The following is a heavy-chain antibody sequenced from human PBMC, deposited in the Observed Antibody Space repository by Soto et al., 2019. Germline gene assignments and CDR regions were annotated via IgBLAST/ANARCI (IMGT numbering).Heavy chain of an antibody. CDR1: CYTLNCYG. CDR3: ARDSTHSGYALPAF. D-gene: IGHD5-12*01. Sequence: VKLSLQECCYTLNCYGSSWVRQAVGQGLEWMGWISAYNGNTVYAQKFQGRVTMTADTSTDTAYVELRRLTSDDTAVYYCARDSTHSGYALPAFRGHRTPVLVS. V-gene: IGHV1-18*04. CDR2: ISAYNGNT. J-gene: IGHJ1*01.